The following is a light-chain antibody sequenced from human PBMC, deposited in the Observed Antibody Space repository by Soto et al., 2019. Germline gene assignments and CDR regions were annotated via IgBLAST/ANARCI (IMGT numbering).Light chain of an antibody. CDR2: DNN. V-gene: IGLV1-51*01. J-gene: IGLJ3*02. Sequence: QSVLTQPPSVSAAPGQKVTISCSGSSSNIGNNYVSWYQHLPGTAPKLLIYDNNRRSSGTPDRFSGSKSGTSATLAITGLQTGDEADYYCGTWDSSLSDVVFGGGTKLTVL. CDR3: GTWDSSLSDVV. CDR1: SSNIGNNY.